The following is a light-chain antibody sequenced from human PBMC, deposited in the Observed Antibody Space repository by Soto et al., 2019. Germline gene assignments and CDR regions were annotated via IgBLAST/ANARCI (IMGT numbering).Light chain of an antibody. CDR2: AAA. CDR1: QSITTY. Sequence: DFQMTQSPSTLSASVGDRVTITCRASQSITTYLNWYQQTSGEAPKLLIYAAARLQTGVPSRFSGSGSGTDFTLTISSLQPEDFATYYCQQAYGAPPTFGQGTKVDIK. CDR3: QQAYGAPPT. J-gene: IGKJ1*01. V-gene: IGKV1-39*01.